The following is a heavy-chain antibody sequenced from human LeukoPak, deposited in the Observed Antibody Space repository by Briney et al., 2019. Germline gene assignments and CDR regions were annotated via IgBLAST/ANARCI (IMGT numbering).Heavy chain of an antibody. CDR1: GFTFSSYG. CDR3: AKDLLLWFGELMVDY. CDR2: ISYDGSNK. V-gene: IGHV3-30*18. D-gene: IGHD3-10*01. J-gene: IGHJ4*02. Sequence: GGSLRLSCAASGFTFSSYGMHWVRQAPGKGLEWVAVISYDGSNKYYVDSVKGRLTISRDNSKNTLYLQMNSLRAEDTAVYYWAKDLLLWFGELMVDYWGQGTLVTVSS.